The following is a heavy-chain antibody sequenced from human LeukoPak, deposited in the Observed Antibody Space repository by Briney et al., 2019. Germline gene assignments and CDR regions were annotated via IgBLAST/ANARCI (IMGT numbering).Heavy chain of an antibody. J-gene: IGHJ3*02. CDR3: ARVSSSWSDAFDI. V-gene: IGHV4-59*01. CDR2: IYYSGST. D-gene: IGHD6-13*01. Sequence: SETLSLTCTVSGGSISSYYWSWIRQPPGEGVVWIGYIYYSGSTNYNPSLKSRVTISVDTSKNQFSLKLSSVTAADTAVYYCARVSSSWSDAFDIWGQGTMVTVSS. CDR1: GGSISSYY.